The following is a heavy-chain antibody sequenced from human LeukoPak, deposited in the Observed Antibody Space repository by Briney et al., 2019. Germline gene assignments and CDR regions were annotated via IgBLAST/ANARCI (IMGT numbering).Heavy chain of an antibody. CDR2: ISYDGSNK. J-gene: IGHJ6*02. Sequence: GGSLRLSCAASGFTFSSYGMHWVRQAPGKGLEWVAVISYDGSNKYYADSVEGRFTISRDSTKNSLYLQMNSLRTEDTALYYCAKVVYGSGSYWGYGMDVWGQGTTVTVSS. CDR1: GFTFSSYG. D-gene: IGHD3-10*01. V-gene: IGHV3-30*18. CDR3: AKVVYGSGSYWGYGMDV.